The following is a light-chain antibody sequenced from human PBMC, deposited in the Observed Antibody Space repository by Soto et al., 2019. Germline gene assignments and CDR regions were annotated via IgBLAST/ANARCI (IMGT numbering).Light chain of an antibody. Sequence: EIVLTQSPGTLSLSPGERATLSCRASQSVSSNYLAWYQQKRGQAPRLPIYGASSRATGIPTRFSGSGSGKDFHLTIRRLEPEDFAVYYCQQYDTSPRTFGQGTKVEI. CDR1: QSVSSNY. J-gene: IGKJ1*01. CDR2: GAS. V-gene: IGKV3-20*01. CDR3: QQYDTSPRT.